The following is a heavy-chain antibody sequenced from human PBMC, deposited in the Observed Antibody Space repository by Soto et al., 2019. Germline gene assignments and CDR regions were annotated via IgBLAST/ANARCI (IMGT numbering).Heavy chain of an antibody. CDR2: IYYSGST. CDR3: ARLLIAAAGMEYYYYGMDV. CDR1: GGYISSSGYY. V-gene: IGHV4-39*01. Sequence: SVTLSPSCPVSGGYISSSGYYWGWIRQPPGKVLEWIGSIYYSGSTYYNPSLKSRVTISVDTSKNQFSLKLSSVTAADTAVYYCARLLIAAAGMEYYYYGMDVWGQGTTVTGSS. J-gene: IGHJ6*02. D-gene: IGHD6-13*01.